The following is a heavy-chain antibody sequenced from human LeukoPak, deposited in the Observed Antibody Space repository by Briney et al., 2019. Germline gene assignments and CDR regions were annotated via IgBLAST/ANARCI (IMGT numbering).Heavy chain of an antibody. V-gene: IGHV3-13*01. CDR2: IGTAGDT. CDR1: GFTFGTYE. Sequence: GGSLRLSCAASGFTFGTYEMHWVRRPTGKGLEWVSAIGTAGDTYYPGSVKGRFTISRENAKNSLYLQMNSLRAGDTAVYYCARGNAFDIWGQGTMVTVSS. D-gene: IGHD3-10*01. CDR3: ARGNAFDI. J-gene: IGHJ3*02.